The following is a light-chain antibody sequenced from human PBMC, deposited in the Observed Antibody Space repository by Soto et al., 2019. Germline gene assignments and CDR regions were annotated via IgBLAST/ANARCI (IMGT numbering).Light chain of an antibody. CDR3: QQSGSSPWT. V-gene: IGKV3-20*01. J-gene: IGKJ1*01. CDR1: QRVSSSY. Sequence: EIVLTQSPGTLSLSPGERATLSCRASQRVSSSYLAWYQQKPGQAPRLLMYGASSRATGIPDRFSGSGSGTDFTLSISRLEPEDFAVYYCQQSGSSPWTFGQGTKVEIK. CDR2: GAS.